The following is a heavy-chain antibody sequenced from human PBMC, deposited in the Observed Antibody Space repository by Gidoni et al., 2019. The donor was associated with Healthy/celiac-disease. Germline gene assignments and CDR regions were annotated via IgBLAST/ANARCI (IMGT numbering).Heavy chain of an antibody. CDR2: INPNSGCT. Sequence: QVQLVQSGAEVKKPGASVKVSCKASGYTFTGYYMHWVRQAPGQGLEWMGWINPNSGCTNDAQKFQVRVTMTRDTSISTAYMELSRLRSDDTAVYYCARGGYSHTIDYWGQGTLVTVSS. V-gene: IGHV1-2*02. J-gene: IGHJ4*02. D-gene: IGHD6-13*01. CDR1: GYTFTGYY. CDR3: ARGGYSHTIDY.